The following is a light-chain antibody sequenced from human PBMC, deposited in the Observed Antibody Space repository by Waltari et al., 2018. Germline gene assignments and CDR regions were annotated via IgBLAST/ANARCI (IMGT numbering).Light chain of an antibody. CDR1: QGITNY. CDR3: QHLNSYPIT. Sequence: DIQLTQSQSYLSASVGERVTNTCRASQGITNYLAWYQQKPGKAPKLLFYAASALQSGVPSTFSGSVSGTEFTLTISSLQPEDFATYYCQHLNSYPITFGQGTRLEMK. CDR2: AAS. J-gene: IGKJ5*01. V-gene: IGKV1-9*01.